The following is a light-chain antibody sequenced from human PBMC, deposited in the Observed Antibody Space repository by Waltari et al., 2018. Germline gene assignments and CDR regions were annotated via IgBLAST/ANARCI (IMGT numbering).Light chain of an antibody. CDR1: SGHSGNI. CDR3: QTGGHGTWV. CDR2: VNSDGSH. V-gene: IGLV4-69*01. Sequence: QLVLTQSPSASASLGASVKLTCTLRSGHSGNIIARHPQQPEKGPRFLMKVNSDGSHTKGDEIPDRFSGSSSGADRYLTISSVQSEDEADYYCQTGGHGTWVFGGGTKLTVL. J-gene: IGLJ3*02.